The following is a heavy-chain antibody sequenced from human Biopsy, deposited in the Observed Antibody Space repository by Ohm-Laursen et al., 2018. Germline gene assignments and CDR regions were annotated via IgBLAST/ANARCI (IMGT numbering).Heavy chain of an antibody. V-gene: IGHV3-74*01. J-gene: IGHJ4*02. CDR2: INRDGSST. CDR3: AREGYCSRTSCYPDY. Sequence: GSLRLPCAASGYTFSSYWMHWVRQAPGKGLVWVSRINRDGSSTTYADSVKGRFTISRDSAKNTLYLQMNSLRAEDTAVYYCAREGYCSRTSCYPDYWGQGTLVTVSS. D-gene: IGHD2-2*01. CDR1: GYTFSSYW.